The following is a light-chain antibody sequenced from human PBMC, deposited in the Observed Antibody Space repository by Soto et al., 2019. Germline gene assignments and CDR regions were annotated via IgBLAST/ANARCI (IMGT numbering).Light chain of an antibody. J-gene: IGLJ2*01. CDR2: DVS. CDR1: SSDVGYYNY. V-gene: IGLV2-14*01. CDR3: SSQGTSSTLV. Sequence: QSALTQPASVSGSPGQSITISCTGTSSDVGYYNYVSWYQQHPGKAPNLMIYDVSNRPSGVSNRFSGSKSGNTASLTISGLQAGDEADYYCSSQGTSSTLVFGGGTKVTVL.